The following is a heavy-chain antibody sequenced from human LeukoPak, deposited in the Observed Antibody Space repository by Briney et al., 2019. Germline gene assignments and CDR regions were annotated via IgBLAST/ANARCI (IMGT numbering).Heavy chain of an antibody. V-gene: IGHV3-23*01. CDR2: ISGSGAST. CDR3: AKGRGSPYYFEY. D-gene: IGHD1-26*01. J-gene: IGHJ4*02. CDR1: GFTFSSFA. Sequence: GGSLRLSCAASGFTFSSFAMTGVRQAPGKGLEWVSAISGSGASTYYADSVKGRFTISRDNSKNTLYLQMNSQRAEDTAVYYCAKGRGSPYYFEYWGQGTLDTVSS.